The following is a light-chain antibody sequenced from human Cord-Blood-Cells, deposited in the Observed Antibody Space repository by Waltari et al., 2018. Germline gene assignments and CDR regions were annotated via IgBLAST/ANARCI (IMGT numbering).Light chain of an antibody. Sequence: EIVMTHSPATLSVSPGERATLSCRASQSVSSNLAWYQQKPGQAPRLLIRGASTRASGIPARFSGSGSGTEFTLNISSLQSEDFAVYFCQQYNNWPPLTFGGGTKVEIK. CDR2: GAS. J-gene: IGKJ4*01. V-gene: IGKV3-15*01. CDR3: QQYNNWPPLT. CDR1: QSVSSN.